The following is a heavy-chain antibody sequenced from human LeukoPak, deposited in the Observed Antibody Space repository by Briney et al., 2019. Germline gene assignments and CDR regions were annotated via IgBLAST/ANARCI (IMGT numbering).Heavy chain of an antibody. D-gene: IGHD4-17*01. CDR3: ATGGADYGDYEDAFDI. J-gene: IGHJ3*02. Sequence: GASVKVSCKVFGYTLTELSMHWVRQAPGKGLEWMGGFDPEDGETIYAQKFQGRVTMTEDTSTDTAYMELSSLRSEDTAVYYCATGGADYGDYEDAFDIWGQGTMVTVSS. CDR1: GYTLTELS. V-gene: IGHV1-24*01. CDR2: FDPEDGET.